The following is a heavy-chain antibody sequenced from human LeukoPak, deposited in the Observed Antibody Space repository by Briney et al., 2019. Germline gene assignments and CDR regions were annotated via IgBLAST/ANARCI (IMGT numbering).Heavy chain of an antibody. Sequence: PGGSLRLSYAGSEDSFISHTMIWVRQAPGKGLDSTSSIGYSGSPIYYADSVKGRFGIFSDDAKTSLYLHLNSLRAHDTAFYYSAREYDSRARFDSWGEVILVTVSS. J-gene: IGHJ4*02. CDR2: IGYSGSPI. CDR1: EDSFISHT. V-gene: IGHV3-48*01. CDR3: AREYDSRARFDS. D-gene: IGHD4-11*01.